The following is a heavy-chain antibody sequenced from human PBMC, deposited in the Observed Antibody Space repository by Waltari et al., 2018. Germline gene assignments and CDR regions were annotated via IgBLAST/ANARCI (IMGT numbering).Heavy chain of an antibody. CDR3: ARHVTTVTYYYYGMDV. Sequence: EVQLVQSGAEVKKPGESLKISCKGSGYSFTSYWIGWVRQLPGKGLEWMGIIYPGDSDTRYSPSFQGQVTISADKSISTAYLQWSSLKASDTAMYYCARHVTTVTYYYYGMDVWGQGTTVTVSS. CDR2: IYPGDSDT. D-gene: IGHD4-4*01. V-gene: IGHV5-51*01. CDR1: GYSFTSYW. J-gene: IGHJ6*02.